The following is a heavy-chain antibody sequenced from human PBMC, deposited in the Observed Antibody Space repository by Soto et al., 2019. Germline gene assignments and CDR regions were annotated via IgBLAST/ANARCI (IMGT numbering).Heavy chain of an antibody. V-gene: IGHV1-69*12. CDR1: GGTFSSYA. D-gene: IGHD2-2*01. Sequence: QVQLVQSGAEVKKPGSSVKVSCKASGGTFSSYAISWLRQAPVQGLEWMGGIIPIFGTANYAQKFQGRVTITADESTSTGYMELSSLRSEDTAVYYCARHVPAAGYYYGMDVWGQGTPVTVSS. J-gene: IGHJ6*02. CDR2: IIPIFGTA. CDR3: ARHVPAAGYYYGMDV.